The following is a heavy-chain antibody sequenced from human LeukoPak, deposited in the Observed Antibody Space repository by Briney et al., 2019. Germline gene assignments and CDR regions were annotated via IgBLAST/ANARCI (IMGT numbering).Heavy chain of an antibody. V-gene: IGHV4-34*01. D-gene: IGHD2-15*01. CDR1: GGSFSGYY. CDR3: ARARSSRDIPFEAKPRIYPLRYFDL. J-gene: IGHJ2*01. Sequence: KPSETLSLTCAVYGGSFSGYYWSWIRQPPGKGLEWIGEINHSGSTNYNPSLKSRVTISVDTSKNQFTLKLSSVTAADTAVYYCARARSSRDIPFEAKPRIYPLRYFDLWGRGTLVTVSS. CDR2: INHSGST.